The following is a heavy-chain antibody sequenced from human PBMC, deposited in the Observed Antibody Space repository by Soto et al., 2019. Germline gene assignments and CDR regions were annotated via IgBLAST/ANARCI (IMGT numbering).Heavy chain of an antibody. CDR1: GYSFTNYW. CDR3: ARQPSNGQWYV. J-gene: IGHJ6*02. D-gene: IGHD6-19*01. CDR2: IXPXXXXX. Sequence: PGESLKISCKGSGYSFTNYWVCWVRQMPGKGLEWMAIIXPXXXXXRXXPSFQGQVTISADKSISTAYLQWNSLKASDTAIYYCARQPSNGQWYVWGPGTTVTASS. V-gene: IGHV5-51*01.